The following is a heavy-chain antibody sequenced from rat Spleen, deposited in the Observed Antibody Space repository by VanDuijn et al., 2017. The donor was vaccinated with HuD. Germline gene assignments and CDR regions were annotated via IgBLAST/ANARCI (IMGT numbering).Heavy chain of an antibody. CDR1: GYTFTSYD. D-gene: IGHD1-1*01. CDR2: IKTGSGGN. Sequence: QVQLQQSGAELAKPGSSVKISCKASGYTFTSYDISWIKQTTGQGLDYIGYIKTGSGGNYYNEKFKGKATLTVDKSSSTVFMQLSSLTPEDTAVYYCAREGVTTVVTGWFAYWGQGTLVTVSS. V-gene: IGHV1-57*01. CDR3: AREGVTTVVTGWFAY. J-gene: IGHJ3*01.